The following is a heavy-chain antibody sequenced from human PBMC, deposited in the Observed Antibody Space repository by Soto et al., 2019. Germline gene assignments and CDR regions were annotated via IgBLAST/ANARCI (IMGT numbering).Heavy chain of an antibody. Sequence: ETLSLTCAVYGGSFSGYYWSWIRQPPGKGLEWIGEINHSGSTNYNPSLKSRVTISVDTSKNQFSLKLSSVTAADTAVYYCARRRYGDYAYYYYYMDVWGKGTTVTVSS. D-gene: IGHD4-17*01. J-gene: IGHJ6*03. CDR2: INHSGST. V-gene: IGHV4-34*01. CDR1: GGSFSGYY. CDR3: ARRRYGDYAYYYYYMDV.